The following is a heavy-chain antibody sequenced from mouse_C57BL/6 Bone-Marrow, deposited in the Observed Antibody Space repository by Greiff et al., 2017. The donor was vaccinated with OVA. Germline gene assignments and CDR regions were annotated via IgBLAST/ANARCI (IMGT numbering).Heavy chain of an antibody. CDR2: ISSGGDYI. CDR3: TREGDPYYDYGYAMDY. V-gene: IGHV5-9-1*02. CDR1: GFTFSSYA. J-gene: IGHJ4*01. D-gene: IGHD2-4*01. Sequence: EVHLVESGEGLVKPGGSLKLSCAASGFTFSSYAMSWVRQTPEQRLEWVAYISSGGDYIYYADTVKGRFTISRDNARNTLYLQMSSLKSEDTAMYYCTREGDPYYDYGYAMDYWGQGTSVTVSS.